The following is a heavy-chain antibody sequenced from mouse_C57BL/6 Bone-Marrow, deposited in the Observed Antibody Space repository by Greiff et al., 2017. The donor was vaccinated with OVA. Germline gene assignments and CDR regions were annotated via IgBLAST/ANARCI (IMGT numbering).Heavy chain of an antibody. J-gene: IGHJ4*01. CDR2: IWSGGST. CDR1: GFSLTSYG. V-gene: IGHV2-2*01. CDR3: ASWDIYAMDY. D-gene: IGHD4-1*01. Sequence: VMLVESGPGLVQPSQSLSITCTVSGFSLTSYGVHWVRQSPGKGLEWLGVIWSGGSTDYNAAFISRLSISKDNSKSQVFFKMNSLQADDTAIYYCASWDIYAMDYWGQGTSVTVSS.